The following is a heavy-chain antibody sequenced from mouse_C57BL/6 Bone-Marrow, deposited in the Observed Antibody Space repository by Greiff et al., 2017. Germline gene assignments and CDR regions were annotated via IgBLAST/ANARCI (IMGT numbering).Heavy chain of an antibody. Sequence: EVQVVESGPGLVKPSQSLSLTCSVTGYSITSGYYWNWIRQFPGNKLEWMGYISYDGSNNYNPSLKNRISITRDTSKNQFFLKLNSVTTEDTATYYCARGGCDYHAMDYWGQGTSVTVSS. CDR3: ARGGCDYHAMDY. V-gene: IGHV3-6*01. CDR1: GYSITSGYY. J-gene: IGHJ4*01. CDR2: ISYDGSN.